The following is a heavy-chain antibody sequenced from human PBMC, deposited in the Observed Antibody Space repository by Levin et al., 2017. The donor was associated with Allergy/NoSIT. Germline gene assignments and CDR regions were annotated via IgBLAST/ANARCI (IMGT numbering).Heavy chain of an antibody. Sequence: GESLKISCKASGYTFTSYAMNLVRQAPGQGLEWMGWINTNTGNPTYAQGFTGRFVFSLDTSVSTAYLQISSLKAEDTAVYYCARDSVAGTQSFDYWGQGTLVTVSS. J-gene: IGHJ4*02. CDR1: GYTFTSYA. V-gene: IGHV7-4-1*02. CDR2: INTNTGNP. D-gene: IGHD6-19*01. CDR3: ARDSVAGTQSFDY.